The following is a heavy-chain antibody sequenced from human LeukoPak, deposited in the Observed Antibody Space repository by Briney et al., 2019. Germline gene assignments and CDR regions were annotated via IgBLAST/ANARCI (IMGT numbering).Heavy chain of an antibody. J-gene: IGHJ4*02. CDR2: IHSSGST. CDR3: ARDRYYYDSSGSPFDY. V-gene: IGHV4-4*07. CDR1: GVSISSYY. Sequence: AETLSLTCTVSGVSISSYYWSWIRQPAGKGLEWVGRIHSSGSTNYNPSLKSRVPMSVDTSKNQFSLKLSSVTAADTAVHYCARDRYYYDSSGSPFDYWGQGTLVTVSS. D-gene: IGHD3-22*01.